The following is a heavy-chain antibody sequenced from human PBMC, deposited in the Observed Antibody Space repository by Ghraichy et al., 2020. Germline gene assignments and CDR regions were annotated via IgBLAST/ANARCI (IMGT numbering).Heavy chain of an antibody. D-gene: IGHD6-19*01. V-gene: IGHV4-39*02. CDR3: ARWLWPERFDP. CDR2: INDGGYT. J-gene: IGHJ5*02. Sequence: SETLSLTCTVSGVSITSSSYYWSWIRQPPGKGLEWLGGINDGGYTSYNPSLKSRVTISIDTSKNHFSLKLSSLTAADTALYFCARWLWPERFDPWGQGTLVTVSS. CDR1: GVSITSSSYY.